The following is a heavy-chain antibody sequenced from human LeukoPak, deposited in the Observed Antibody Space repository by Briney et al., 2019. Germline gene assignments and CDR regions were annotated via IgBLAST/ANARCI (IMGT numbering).Heavy chain of an antibody. CDR3: ARDPHSVVDRLGYCSSGSCPDFDY. D-gene: IGHD2-15*01. V-gene: IGHV1-18*01. J-gene: IGHJ4*02. Sequence: ASVKVSCKASGYTFTSYGISWVRQAPGQGLEWMGWISAYNGNTIYEQKVQGRVTMTPDTSTSTAYMELRSLRSDDTAVYYCARDPHSVVDRLGYCSSGSCPDFDYWGQGTLVTVSS. CDR1: GYTFTSYG. CDR2: ISAYNGNT.